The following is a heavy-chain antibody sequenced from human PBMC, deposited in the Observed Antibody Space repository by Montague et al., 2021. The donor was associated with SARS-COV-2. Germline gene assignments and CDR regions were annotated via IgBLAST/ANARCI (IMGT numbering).Heavy chain of an antibody. CDR1: GFTFSNYS. CDR2: SNGSGGGT. J-gene: IGHJ6*02. Sequence: SLRLSCAASGFTFSNYSMHLFRQAPGKGLVWVSGSNGSGGGTHYPDSVKGRFNLYRDNSKNVLYLQMNSLRAEDTALYSCANDSYYYGLGYGIDVWGQGTTVTVSS. D-gene: IGHD3-10*01. V-gene: IGHV3-23*01. CDR3: ANDSYYYGLGYGIDV.